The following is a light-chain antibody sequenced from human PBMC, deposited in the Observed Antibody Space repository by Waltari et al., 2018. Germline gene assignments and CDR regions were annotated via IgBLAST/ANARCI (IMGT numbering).Light chain of an antibody. CDR2: LGS. Sequence: DIVVTQSPLSLPVTPGEPASISCRSSQSLLHSNGFNYLDWYRQKPGQSPQLLIYLGSNRASGVPDRFRGSGSGTDFTLKISRVEAEDVGVYYCMQSLRALWTFGQGTKVEIK. V-gene: IGKV2-28*01. CDR3: MQSLRALWT. J-gene: IGKJ1*01. CDR1: QSLLHSNGFNY.